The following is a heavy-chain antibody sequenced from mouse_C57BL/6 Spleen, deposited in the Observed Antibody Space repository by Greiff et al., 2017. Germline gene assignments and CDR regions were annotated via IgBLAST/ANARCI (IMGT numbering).Heavy chain of an antibody. CDR2: IYPGSGST. Sequence: VQLQQPGAELVKPGASVKMSCTASGFTFTSYWITWVKQRPGQGLEWIGDIYPGSGSTNYTEKFKSQATLTVDTSSSTAYLQLSSLTSEDSAVYYGARWGSDYGNYGGYWGQGTTLTVSS. D-gene: IGHD2-1*01. CDR1: GFTFTSYW. CDR3: ARWGSDYGNYGGY. V-gene: IGHV1-55*01. J-gene: IGHJ2*01.